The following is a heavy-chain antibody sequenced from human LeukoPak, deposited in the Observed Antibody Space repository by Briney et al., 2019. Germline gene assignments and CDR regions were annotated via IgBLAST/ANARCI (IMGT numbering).Heavy chain of an antibody. J-gene: IGHJ3*01. V-gene: IGHV4-4*07. CDR3: ARAKDYCSRNLAFDV. Sequence: SETLSLTCAVLGGSVTNSYWSWIRQPAGQGLEWLGRLSPGGSTNYNPSLKSRVTVSIDTSENQVSLKLSSVTAADTAVYYCARAKDYCSRNLAFDVWRQGTKVAVSS. D-gene: IGHD3-10*01. CDR2: LSPGGST. CDR1: GGSVTNSY.